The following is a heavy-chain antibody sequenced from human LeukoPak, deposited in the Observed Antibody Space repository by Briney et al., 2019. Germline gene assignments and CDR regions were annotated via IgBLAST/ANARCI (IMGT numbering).Heavy chain of an antibody. D-gene: IGHD3-10*01. CDR2: ISSSGSTI. CDR3: AGFVRGLPH. Sequence: GGTLRLSCAASGFTYSSYEMNWVRQVPGKGLEWVSYISSSGSTIYYADSVKGRFTISRDNAKNSLYLQMNSLRAEDTAIYYCAGFVRGLPHWGQGALVTVSS. V-gene: IGHV3-48*03. J-gene: IGHJ4*02. CDR1: GFTYSSYE.